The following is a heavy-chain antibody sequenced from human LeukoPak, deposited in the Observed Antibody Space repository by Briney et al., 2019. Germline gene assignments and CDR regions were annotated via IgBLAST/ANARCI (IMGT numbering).Heavy chain of an antibody. CDR1: GFTFDDYA. D-gene: IGHD3-10*01. CDR2: ISWNSGSI. V-gene: IGHV3-9*01. Sequence: GRSLRLSCAASGFTFDDYAMHWVRQAPGKGLEWVSGISWNSGSIGYADSVKGRFTISRDNAKNSLYLQMNSLRAEDTALYYCAKAHLRWGGFGELSFDYWGQGTLVTVSS. J-gene: IGHJ4*02. CDR3: AKAHLRWGGFGELSFDY.